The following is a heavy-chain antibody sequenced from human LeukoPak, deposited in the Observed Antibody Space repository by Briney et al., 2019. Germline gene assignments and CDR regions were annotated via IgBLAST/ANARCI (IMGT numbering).Heavy chain of an antibody. CDR3: ALDNPYYYGLGRYNPVDS. J-gene: IGHJ4*02. V-gene: IGHV1-69*13. D-gene: IGHD3-10*01. CDR2: IIPSFGTR. Sequence: SVKVSCKASGYTFTSYGISWVRQAPGQGLEWMGGIIPSFGTRDHAPKFQGRVTVTADASTSIVYMELTSLRSEDTAVYYCALDNPYYYGLGRYNPVDSWGQGTLVTVSS. CDR1: GYTFTSYG.